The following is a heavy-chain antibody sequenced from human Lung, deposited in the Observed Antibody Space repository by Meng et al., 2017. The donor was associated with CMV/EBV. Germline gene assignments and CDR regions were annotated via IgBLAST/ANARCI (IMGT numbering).Heavy chain of an antibody. V-gene: IGHV4-39*01. CDR1: GASTTTHNYY. Sequence: SXTXSLXCSVSGASTTTHNYYWGWIRQPPGKGLEWIGRISYTGNTHSNPSLASRVTMSVDTSKNQFSLRLTSVTVADTAVYYCARQLAPNWADMTENFDSXGQGXLVTVSS. CDR2: ISYTGNT. CDR3: ARQLAPNWADMTENFDS. D-gene: IGHD7-27*01. J-gene: IGHJ4*02.